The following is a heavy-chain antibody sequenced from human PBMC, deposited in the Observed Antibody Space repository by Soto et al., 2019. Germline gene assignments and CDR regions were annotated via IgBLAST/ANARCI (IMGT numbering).Heavy chain of an antibody. V-gene: IGHV1-69*13. D-gene: IGHD6-19*01. CDR2: IIPIFGTA. J-gene: IGHJ4*02. CDR3: ARTGYIEQWLANFDY. Sequence: SVKVSCKASGGTFSSYTISWVRQAPGQGLEWMGGIIPIFGTANYAQKFQGRVTITADESTSTAYMELSSLRSEDTAVYYCARTGYIEQWLANFDYWGQGTLVTVSS. CDR1: GGTFSSYT.